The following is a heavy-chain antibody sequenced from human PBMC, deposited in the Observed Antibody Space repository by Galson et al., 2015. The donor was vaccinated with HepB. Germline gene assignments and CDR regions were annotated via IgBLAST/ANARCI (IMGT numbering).Heavy chain of an antibody. J-gene: IGHJ3*02. CDR2: ISSSSSTI. CDR3: ARGLDFWSGYYRDADAFDI. V-gene: IGHV3-48*02. Sequence: SLRLSCAACGFTFSSYSMNWVRQSPGKGLEWVSYISSSSSTIYYADSVKGRFTISRDNAKNSLYLQMNSLRDEDTAVYYCARGLDFWSGYYRDADAFDIWGHGTMVTVSS. D-gene: IGHD3-3*01. CDR1: GFTFSSYS.